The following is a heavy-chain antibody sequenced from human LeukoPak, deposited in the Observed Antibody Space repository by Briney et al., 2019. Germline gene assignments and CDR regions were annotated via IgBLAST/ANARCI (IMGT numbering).Heavy chain of an antibody. CDR3: ATGQRGRYNWFDL. J-gene: IGHJ5*02. V-gene: IGHV4-4*09. Sequence: LQTLSLTRTVSLGTLSSYYWSLIWQPPAKGLEGIGYIYSIGSTNYNPSLKSRVTISVDTSKNQFSLKLSSVTAADTAVYYCATGQRGRYNWFDLWGQGTLVSVSS. CDR2: IYSIGST. D-gene: IGHD3-16*01. CDR1: LGTLSSYY.